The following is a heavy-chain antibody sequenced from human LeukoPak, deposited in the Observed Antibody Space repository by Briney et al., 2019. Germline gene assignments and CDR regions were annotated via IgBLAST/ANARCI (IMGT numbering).Heavy chain of an antibody. V-gene: IGHV3-30*18. J-gene: IGHJ4*02. CDR2: ISYDGSNK. Sequence: GGSLRLSCAASGFTFSSYGMRWVRQAPGKGLEWVAVISYDGSNKYYADSVKGRFTISRDNSKNTLYLQMNSLRAEDTAVYYCAKADYDSSGYCDYWGQGTLVTVSS. D-gene: IGHD3-22*01. CDR3: AKADYDSSGYCDY. CDR1: GFTFSSYG.